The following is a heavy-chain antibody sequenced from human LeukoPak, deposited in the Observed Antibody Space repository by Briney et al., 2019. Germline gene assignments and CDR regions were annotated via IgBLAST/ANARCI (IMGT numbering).Heavy chain of an antibody. D-gene: IGHD2-2*01. V-gene: IGHV5-51*01. CDR1: GYSFTSYR. CDR2: IYPGDSDT. CDR3: ASPPTRECSSISCPLSY. J-gene: IGHJ4*02. Sequence: GESLKISCKGSGYSFTSYRIAWVRQMPGKGLEWMGIIYPGDSDTRYSPSFQGQVTISVDKSVSAAYLQWSSLKASDTAMYYCASPPTRECSSISCPLSYWGQGTLVTVSS.